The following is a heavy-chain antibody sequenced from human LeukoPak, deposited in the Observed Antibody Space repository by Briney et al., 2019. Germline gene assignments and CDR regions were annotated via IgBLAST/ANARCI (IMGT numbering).Heavy chain of an antibody. CDR1: GGSISSYY. CDR3: ARDSRRSLFDI. Sequence: SETLSPTCTVSGGSISSYYWSWIRQPPGKGLEWIGYIYYSGSTNYNPSLKSRVTISVDTSKNQFSLKLSSVTAADTAVYYCARDSRRSLFDIWGQGTMVTVSS. D-gene: IGHD4-17*01. J-gene: IGHJ3*02. V-gene: IGHV4-59*01. CDR2: IYYSGST.